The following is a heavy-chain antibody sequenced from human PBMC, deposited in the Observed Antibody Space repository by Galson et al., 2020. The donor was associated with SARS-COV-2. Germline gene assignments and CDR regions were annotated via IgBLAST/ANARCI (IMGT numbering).Heavy chain of an antibody. Sequence: GGSLRLSCAASGFTFSSYEMNWVRQAPGKGLEWVSYISSSGSTIYYADSVKGRFTISRDNAKNSLYLQMNSLRAEDTAVYYCAREGWAGGRGVGAGPDYWGQGTLVTVSS. CDR2: ISSSGSTI. D-gene: IGHD2-15*01. CDR3: AREGWAGGRGVGAGPDY. V-gene: IGHV3-48*03. J-gene: IGHJ4*02. CDR1: GFTFSSYE.